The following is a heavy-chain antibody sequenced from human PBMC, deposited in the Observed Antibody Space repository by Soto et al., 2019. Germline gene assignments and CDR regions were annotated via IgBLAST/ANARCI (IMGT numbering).Heavy chain of an antibody. CDR2: ISSSSSYI. Sequence: EVQLVESGGGLVKPGGSLRLSCAASGFTFSSYSMNWVRQAPGKGLEWVSSISSSSSYIYYADSVKGRFTISRDNAKNSLYLQMNSLRAEDTAVYYCARPYSSGPGIDFDYWGQGTLVTVSS. CDR3: ARPYSSGPGIDFDY. CDR1: GFTFSSYS. J-gene: IGHJ4*02. V-gene: IGHV3-21*01. D-gene: IGHD6-19*01.